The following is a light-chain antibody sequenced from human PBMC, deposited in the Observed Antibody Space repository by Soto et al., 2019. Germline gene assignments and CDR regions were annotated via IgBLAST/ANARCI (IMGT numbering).Light chain of an antibody. CDR3: ETWDNNSVI. Sequence: QSVLTQSSSASASLGSSVKLTCTLSSGHRDYIIAWHQQQPGKAPRYLMKLEGSGSYNKGSGVPDRFSGSSSGADRYLTISNLQSEDEADYYCETWDNNSVIFGGGTKLTVL. V-gene: IGLV4-60*03. CDR1: SGHRDYI. J-gene: IGLJ2*01. CDR2: LEGSGSY.